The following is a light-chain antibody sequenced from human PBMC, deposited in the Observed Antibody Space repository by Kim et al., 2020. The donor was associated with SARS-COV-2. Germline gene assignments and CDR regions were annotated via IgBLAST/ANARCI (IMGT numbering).Light chain of an antibody. J-gene: IGKJ2*01. CDR2: VAS. CDR1: QSVTNN. CDR3: QHDQNWPPET. Sequence: EIVMTQSPATLSVSPGERATLSCRASQSVTNNLAWYQQKPGQAPRLLIYVASTRATGIPARFSGSGSGTEFALTISSLQSEDFAVYSCQHDQNWPPETFGQGTKVDIK. V-gene: IGKV3-15*01.